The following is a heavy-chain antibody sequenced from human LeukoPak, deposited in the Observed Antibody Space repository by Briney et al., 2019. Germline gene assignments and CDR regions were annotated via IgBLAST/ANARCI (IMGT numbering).Heavy chain of an antibody. CDR3: ARDREGPYGMDV. D-gene: IGHD1-26*01. CDR1: GGSISSYY. V-gene: IGHV4-59*01. Sequence: SETLSLTCTVSGGSISSYYWSWIRQPPGKGLEWLGYIYYSGSTNYNPSLKSRVTISVDTSKNQFSLKLSSVTAADTAVYYCARDREGPYGMDVWGQGTTVTVSS. CDR2: IYYSGST. J-gene: IGHJ6*02.